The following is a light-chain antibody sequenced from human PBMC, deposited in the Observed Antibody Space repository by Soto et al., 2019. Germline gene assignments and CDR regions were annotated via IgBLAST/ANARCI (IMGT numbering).Light chain of an antibody. Sequence: DIQMTQSPSTLPASVGDRVTITCRASQSISNWLAWYQQKPGKAPKLLIYKASSLESGVPSRFSGSGSGTEFTLTISSLQPEDFATYFCQQYNNYWTFGQGTKVDIK. CDR2: KAS. CDR3: QQYNNYWT. CDR1: QSISNW. V-gene: IGKV1-5*03. J-gene: IGKJ1*01.